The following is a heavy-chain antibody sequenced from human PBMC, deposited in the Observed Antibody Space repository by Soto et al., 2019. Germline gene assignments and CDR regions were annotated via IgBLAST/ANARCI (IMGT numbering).Heavy chain of an antibody. D-gene: IGHD3-10*01. CDR1: GFTFSSYG. CDR2: IWYDGSNK. Sequence: GGSLSLSCAASGFTFSSYGMHWVRQAPGKGLEWVAVIWYDGSNKYYADSVKGRFTISRDNSKNTLYLQMNSLRAEDTAVYYCARDSLRHGSGSYYNVFYYYYGMDVWGQGTTVTVSS. CDR3: ARDSLRHGSGSYYNVFYYYYGMDV. V-gene: IGHV3-33*01. J-gene: IGHJ6*02.